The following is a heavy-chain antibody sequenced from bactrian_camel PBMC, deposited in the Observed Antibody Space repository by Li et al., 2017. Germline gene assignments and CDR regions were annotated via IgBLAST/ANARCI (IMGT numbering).Heavy chain of an antibody. CDR1: GKTNVLNC. V-gene: IGHV3S53*01. J-gene: IGHJ4*01. D-gene: IGHD1*01. CDR2: ITRIRGGT. Sequence: HVQLVESGGGLVQPGGSLNLSCAAIGKTNVLNCMGWFRQAPGKEREGVAVITRIRGGTAYADSVKGRFIISQDNAKNTVYLQMDSLKPEDTAMYYCATDWRGIDWPPHSGDYGHWGQGTQVTVS. CDR3: ATDWRGIDWPPHSGDYGH.